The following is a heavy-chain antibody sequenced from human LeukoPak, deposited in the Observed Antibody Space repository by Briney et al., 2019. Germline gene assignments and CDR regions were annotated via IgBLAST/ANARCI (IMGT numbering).Heavy chain of an antibody. J-gene: IGHJ4*02. CDR2: ISRSGDRT. Sequence: TGGSLRLSCAASGITLSNSAMSWVRQAPGKGLEWVSAISRSGDRTFYADSVKGRFTISRDSSIDTLFLQMNSLRAEDTAIYYCAKTSRVNSAYDSPFDYWGQGTLVTVSS. V-gene: IGHV3-23*01. CDR1: GITLSNSA. CDR3: AKTSRVNSAYDSPFDY. D-gene: IGHD5-12*01.